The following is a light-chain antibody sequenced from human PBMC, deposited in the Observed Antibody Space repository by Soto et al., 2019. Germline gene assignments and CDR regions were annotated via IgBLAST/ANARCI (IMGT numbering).Light chain of an antibody. CDR2: DAS. J-gene: IGKJ3*01. Sequence: EIVLTQSPATLSLSPGERATLSCRASQSVSSYLAWYQQKPGQAPRLLIYDASNRATGIPARFSGSGSGTDFTLTISRLEPEDFSVYYCQQYDSSPSCGPGTKVDIK. V-gene: IGKV3-11*01. CDR3: QQYDSSPS. CDR1: QSVSSY.